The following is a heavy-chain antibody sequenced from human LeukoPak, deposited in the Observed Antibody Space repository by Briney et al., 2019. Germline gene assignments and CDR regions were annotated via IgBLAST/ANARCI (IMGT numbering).Heavy chain of an antibody. V-gene: IGHV4-39*07. CDR1: GDSISSRTYY. Sequence: NPSETLSLTCTVSGDSISSRTYYWGWIRQPPGKGLEWIGSIYYSGSTYYNPSLKSRVTISVDTSKNQFSLKLSSVTAADTAVYYCARDLRRGSGRWFDPWGQGTLVTVSS. CDR2: IYYSGST. J-gene: IGHJ5*02. CDR3: ARDLRRGSGRWFDP. D-gene: IGHD3-10*01.